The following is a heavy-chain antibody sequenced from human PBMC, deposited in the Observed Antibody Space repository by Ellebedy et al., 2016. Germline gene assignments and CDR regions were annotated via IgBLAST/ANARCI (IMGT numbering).Heavy chain of an antibody. J-gene: IGHJ3*02. CDR2: INPNSGGT. Sequence: ASVKVSXKASGYTFTGYYMHWVRQAPGQGLEWMGWINPNSGGTNYAQKFQGRVTMTRDTSISTAYMELSRLRSDDTAVYYCARVPRRYDAFDIWGQGTMVTVSS. CDR1: GYTFTGYY. CDR3: ARVPRRYDAFDI. V-gene: IGHV1-2*02. D-gene: IGHD5-24*01.